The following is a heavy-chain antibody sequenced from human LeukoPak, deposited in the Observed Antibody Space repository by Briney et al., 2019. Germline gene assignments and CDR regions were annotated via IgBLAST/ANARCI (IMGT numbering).Heavy chain of an antibody. D-gene: IGHD4-17*01. CDR1: GGSISSYY. J-gene: IGHJ6*02. CDR3: ARHVPPTVTSERDYYYYGTDV. CDR2: IYYSGST. Sequence: PSETLSLTCTVSGGSISSYYWSWIRQPPGKGLEWIGYIYYSGSTNYNPSLKSRVTISVDTSKNQFSLKLSSVTAADTAVYYCARHVPPTVTSERDYYYYGTDVWGQGTTVTVSS. V-gene: IGHV4-59*08.